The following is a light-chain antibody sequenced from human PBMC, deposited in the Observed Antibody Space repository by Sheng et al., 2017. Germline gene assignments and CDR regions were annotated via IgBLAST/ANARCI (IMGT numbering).Light chain of an antibody. CDR3: QTWGTGIQDVI. V-gene: IGLV4-69*01. Sequence: QLVLTQSPSASASLGASVKLTCTLSSGHSSYAIVWHQQQPEKGPRYLMKLNSDGSHSKGDGIPDRFSGSSSGAERYLTISSLQPEDEADYYCQTWGTGIQDVIFGGGTKLTV. CDR2: LNSDGSH. J-gene: IGLJ2*01. CDR1: SGHSSYA.